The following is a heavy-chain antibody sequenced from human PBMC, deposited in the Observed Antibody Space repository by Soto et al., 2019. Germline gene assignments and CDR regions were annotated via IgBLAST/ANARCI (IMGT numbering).Heavy chain of an antibody. CDR3: ARDSTSWFPYYGIDV. CDR1: GGSIDYYR. V-gene: IGHV4-59*01. D-gene: IGHD6-13*01. Sequence: SETLSLTCTVSGGSIDYYRWSWIRQPPGKGLEWIGDISDSGSTNYNLSLRSRATILVDTSKNQFSLKLNSVTAADTAVYYCARDSTSWFPYYGIDVWGQGTTVTVSS. CDR2: ISDSGST. J-gene: IGHJ6*02.